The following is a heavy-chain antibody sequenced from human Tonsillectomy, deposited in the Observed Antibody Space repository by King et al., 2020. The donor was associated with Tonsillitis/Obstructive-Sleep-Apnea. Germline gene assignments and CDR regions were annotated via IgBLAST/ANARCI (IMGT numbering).Heavy chain of an antibody. V-gene: IGHV1-58*01. CDR2: IVVGSGNT. Sequence: QLVQSGPEVKKPGTSVKVSCKASGFTFTSSAVQWVRQARRQRLEWIGWIVVGSGNTNYAQKFQERVTITRDMSTSTAYMELSSLRSEDTAVYYCAADPRGSGSSLDYWGQGTLVTVSS. J-gene: IGHJ4*02. CDR3: AADPRGSGSSLDY. D-gene: IGHD3-10*01. CDR1: GFTFTSSA.